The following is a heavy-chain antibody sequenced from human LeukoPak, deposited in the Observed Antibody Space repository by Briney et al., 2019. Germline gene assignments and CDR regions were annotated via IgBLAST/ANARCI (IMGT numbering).Heavy chain of an antibody. V-gene: IGHV3-7*01. J-gene: IGHJ4*02. CDR3: ARQYSSSWYALGYLDY. CDR1: GFTFSSYW. D-gene: IGHD6-13*01. Sequence: GGSLKLSCAASGFTFSSYWMSWVRQAPRKGLEWVANIKQDGSDKYYVDSVKGRFTISRDNAKNSLYLQMNSLRADDTALYYCARQYSSSWYALGYLDYWGQRTLVTVSS. CDR2: IKQDGSDK.